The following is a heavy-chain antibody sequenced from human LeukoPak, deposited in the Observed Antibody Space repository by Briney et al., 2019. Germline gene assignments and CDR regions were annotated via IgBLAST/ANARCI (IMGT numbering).Heavy chain of an antibody. CDR3: ARALRSESSWFDP. Sequence: SETLSLTCTVSGGSISSSSYYWGWIRQPPGKGLEWIGSIYYSGSTYYNPSLKSRVTISVDTSKNQFSLKLSSVTAADTAVYYCARALRSESSWFDPWGQGTLVTVSS. V-gene: IGHV4-39*07. D-gene: IGHD1-26*01. CDR1: GGSISSSSYY. CDR2: IYYSGST. J-gene: IGHJ5*02.